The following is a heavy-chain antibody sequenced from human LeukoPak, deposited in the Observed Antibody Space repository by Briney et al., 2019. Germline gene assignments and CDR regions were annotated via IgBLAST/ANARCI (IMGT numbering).Heavy chain of an antibody. J-gene: IGHJ4*02. CDR2: ISAYNGNT. Sequence: ASVKVSCKASGYTFTSYGISWVRQAPGRGLEWMGWISAYNGNTNYAQKLQGRVTMTTDTSTSTAYMELRSLRSDDTAVYYCARDLGHCSSTSCYPRVFDYWGQGTLVTVSS. D-gene: IGHD2-2*01. V-gene: IGHV1-18*01. CDR3: ARDLGHCSSTSCYPRVFDY. CDR1: GYTFTSYG.